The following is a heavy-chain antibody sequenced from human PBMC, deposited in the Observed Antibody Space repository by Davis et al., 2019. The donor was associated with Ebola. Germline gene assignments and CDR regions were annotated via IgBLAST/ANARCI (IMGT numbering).Heavy chain of an antibody. CDR3: AKEFYGSGSYIDA. CDR2: ITSNSGTT. J-gene: IGHJ5*02. Sequence: SLMISCATSGVTFDNYAMHWFRQAPGKGLEWVSGITSNSGTTAYADSVKGRITISRDNAKDSLYLQMNSLRLEDTAFYYCAKEFYGSGSYIDAWGQGTLVAVSS. CDR1: GVTFDNYA. V-gene: IGHV3-9*01. D-gene: IGHD3-10*01.